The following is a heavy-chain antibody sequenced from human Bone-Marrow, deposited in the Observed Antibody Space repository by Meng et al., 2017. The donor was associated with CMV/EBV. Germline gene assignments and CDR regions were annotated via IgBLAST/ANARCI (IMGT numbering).Heavy chain of an antibody. Sequence: GGSLRLSCAASGFTVSSNYMSWVRQAPGKGLEWVSVIYSGGSTYYADSVKGRFTISRDNSKNTLYLQMNSLRAEDTDVYYCARSRWELRQDAFDIWGQGTMVTVSS. CDR2: IYSGGST. CDR1: GFTVSSNY. J-gene: IGHJ3*02. V-gene: IGHV3-53*01. D-gene: IGHD1-26*01. CDR3: ARSRWELRQDAFDI.